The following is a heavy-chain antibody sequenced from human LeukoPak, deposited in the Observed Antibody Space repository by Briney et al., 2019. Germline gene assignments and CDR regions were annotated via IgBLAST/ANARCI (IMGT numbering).Heavy chain of an antibody. CDR1: GGSISSGSYY. J-gene: IGHJ4*02. CDR3: AREFQH. V-gene: IGHV4-61*02. CDR2: IYTSGST. Sequence: SQTLSLTCTVSGGSISSGSYYWSWIRQPAGKELEWTGRIYTSGSTNYNPSLKSRLTISMHTSKNQFSLNLTSVTAADTAVYYCAREFQHWGQGTLVTVSS.